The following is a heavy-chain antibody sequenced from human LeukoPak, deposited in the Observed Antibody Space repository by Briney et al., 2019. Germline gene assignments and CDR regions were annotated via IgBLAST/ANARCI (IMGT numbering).Heavy chain of an antibody. J-gene: IGHJ4*02. V-gene: IGHV1-2*02. CDR1: GYTFTGYY. CDR3: ARLSGAYYYDSSGYDDY. CDR2: INPNSGGT. D-gene: IGHD3-22*01. Sequence: ASVKVPCKASGYTFTGYYMHWVRQAPGQGLEWMGWINPNSGGTNYAQKFQGRVTMTRDTSISTAYMELSRLRSDDTAVYYCARLSGAYYYDSSGYDDYWGQGTLVTVSS.